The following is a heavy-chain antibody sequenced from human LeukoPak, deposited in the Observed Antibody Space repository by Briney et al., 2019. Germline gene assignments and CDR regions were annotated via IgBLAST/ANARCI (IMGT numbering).Heavy chain of an antibody. CDR1: GGSISSYY. Sequence: SETLSLTCTVPGGSISSYYWSWIRQPPGKGLEWIGHIYYSGSTNYNPSLKSRVTISIDTSKNQFSLRLSSVTAADTAVYYCARGAAGFSYGWGQGTLVTVSS. CDR2: IYYSGST. V-gene: IGHV4-59*01. CDR3: ARGAAGFSYG. J-gene: IGHJ4*02. D-gene: IGHD5-18*01.